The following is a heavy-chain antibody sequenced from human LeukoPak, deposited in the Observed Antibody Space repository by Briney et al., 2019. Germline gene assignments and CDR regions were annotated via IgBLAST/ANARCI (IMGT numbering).Heavy chain of an antibody. CDR2: IIPIFGTA. V-gene: IGHV1-69*05. Sequence: GASVKVSCKASGGTFSSYAISWVRQAPGQGLEWMGGIIPIFGTANYAQKFQGRVTITTDESTSTAYMELSSLRSEDTAVYYCARAIGYCGSTSCSTTTHSHYFDYWGQGTLVTVSS. CDR3: ARAIGYCGSTSCSTTTHSHYFDY. D-gene: IGHD2-2*01. CDR1: GGTFSSYA. J-gene: IGHJ4*02.